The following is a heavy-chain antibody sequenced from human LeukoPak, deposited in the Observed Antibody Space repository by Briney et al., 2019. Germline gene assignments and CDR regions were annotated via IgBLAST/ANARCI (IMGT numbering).Heavy chain of an antibody. CDR1: GFTVSSNY. CDR3: ARTLYYYYMDV. J-gene: IGHJ6*03. V-gene: IGHV3-53*01. CDR2: IYSGGST. Sequence: GGSLRLSCAASGFTVSSNYMSWVRQAPGKGLEWVSVIYSGGSTYYADSVKGRFTISRDNSKNTLYLQMNSLRAEDTAVYYCARTLYYYYMDVWGKGTTVTVSS.